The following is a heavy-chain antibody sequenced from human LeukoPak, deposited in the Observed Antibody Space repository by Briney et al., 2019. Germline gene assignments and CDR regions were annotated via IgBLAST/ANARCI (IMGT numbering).Heavy chain of an antibody. Sequence: SETLSLTCTVSGGSISSYYWSWIRQPPGKGLEWSGYIYYSGSTYYNPSLKRRVTISVDTSKNQFSLKLSSVTAADTAVYYCAREDYDDSGGWYFDLWGRGTLVTVSS. CDR3: AREDYDDSGGWYFDL. D-gene: IGHD3-3*01. J-gene: IGHJ2*01. CDR1: GGSISSYY. CDR2: IYYSGST. V-gene: IGHV4-59*12.